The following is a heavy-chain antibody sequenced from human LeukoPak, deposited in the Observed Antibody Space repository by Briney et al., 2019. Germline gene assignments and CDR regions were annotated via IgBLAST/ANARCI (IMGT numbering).Heavy chain of an antibody. CDR3: ATYFYGDYATHYFDF. D-gene: IGHD4-17*01. Sequence: SETLSLTCTVSGGSISSSSYYWGWIRQPPGKGPEYIGSIYYNGGTSYNPSLKSRVTISVDTSKNQFSLKLTSVTAADTAVYYCATYFYGDYATHYFDFWGQGTLVTVSS. CDR2: IYYNGGT. V-gene: IGHV4-39*07. J-gene: IGHJ4*02. CDR1: GGSISSSSYY.